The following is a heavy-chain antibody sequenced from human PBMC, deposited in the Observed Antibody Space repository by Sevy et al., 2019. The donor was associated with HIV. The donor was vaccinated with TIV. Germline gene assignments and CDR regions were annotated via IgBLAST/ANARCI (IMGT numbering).Heavy chain of an antibody. V-gene: IGHV4-59*01. Sequence: SETLSLTCSVSGGSISSYFWTWVRQSPGKGLEWIGNIYFTGNTDYSPARNSQVILSLDTSKGQFSLTLKSVTAADTAIYFCARDSTTRPRVVDYWGQGTLVTVSS. D-gene: IGHD1-1*01. CDR1: GGSISSYF. CDR3: ARDSTTRPRVVDY. J-gene: IGHJ4*02. CDR2: IYFTGNT.